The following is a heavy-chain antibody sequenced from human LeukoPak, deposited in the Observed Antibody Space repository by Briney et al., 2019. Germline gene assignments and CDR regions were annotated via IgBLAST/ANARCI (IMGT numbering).Heavy chain of an antibody. D-gene: IGHD6-6*01. CDR1: GGSFSGYY. CDR3: ARVRSSSSFLSRYYYYMDV. J-gene: IGHJ6*03. Sequence: SETLSLTCAVYGGSFSGYYWSWIRQPPGKGLEWIGEINHSGSTNYNPSLKSRVTISVDTSKNQFSLKLSSVTAADTAVYYCARVRSSSSFLSRYYYYMDVWGKGTTVTVSS. CDR2: INHSGST. V-gene: IGHV4-34*01.